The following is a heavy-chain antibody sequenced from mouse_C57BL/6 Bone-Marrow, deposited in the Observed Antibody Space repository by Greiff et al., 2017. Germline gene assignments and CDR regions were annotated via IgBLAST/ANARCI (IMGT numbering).Heavy chain of an antibody. CDR3: AREEAYYGNPAY. V-gene: IGHV14-2*01. Sequence: VQLQPSWAELVTPGASVKLSCTASGFNIKDYYMHWVKQRTEQGLEWICRIDPEVGVSKYASKFQGKATITADTSSNTADLQLSSLTSEDTAVYYCAREEAYYGNPAYWGQGTLVTVSA. CDR1: GFNIKDYY. J-gene: IGHJ3*01. CDR2: IDPEVGVS. D-gene: IGHD2-10*01.